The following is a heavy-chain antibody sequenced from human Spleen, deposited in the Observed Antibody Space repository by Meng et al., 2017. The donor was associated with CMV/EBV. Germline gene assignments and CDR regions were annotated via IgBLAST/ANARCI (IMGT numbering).Heavy chain of an antibody. Sequence: SGPTLVKPTEPLTLTCTVSGFSLSNARMGVSWIRQPPGKALEWLAHIFSNDEKSYRTSLKSRLTISKDTSKSQVVLTMTNMDPVDTATYYCARAKLRGGFYYYYGMDVWGQGTTVTVSS. CDR3: ARAKLRGGFYYYYGMDV. CDR2: IFSNDEK. V-gene: IGHV2-26*01. J-gene: IGHJ6*02. CDR1: GFSLSNARMG. D-gene: IGHD1-7*01.